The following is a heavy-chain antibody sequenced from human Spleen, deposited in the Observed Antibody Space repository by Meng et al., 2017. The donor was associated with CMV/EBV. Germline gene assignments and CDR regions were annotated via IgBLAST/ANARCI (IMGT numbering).Heavy chain of an antibody. V-gene: IGHV3-7*01. Sequence: GESLKISCTTSGFNFADYAMSWVRQAPGKGLEWVASIKQDGGDRYYMDSVKGRFTISRDNAGHSLYLQVNRLRAEDTAVYYCATGRGDFYAMDVWGQGTTVTVSS. CDR3: ATGRGDFYAMDV. CDR1: GFNFADYA. J-gene: IGHJ6*02. CDR2: IKQDGGDR. D-gene: IGHD3-10*01.